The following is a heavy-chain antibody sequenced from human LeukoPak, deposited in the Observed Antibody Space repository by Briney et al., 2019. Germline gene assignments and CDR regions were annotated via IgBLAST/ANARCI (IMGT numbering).Heavy chain of an antibody. D-gene: IGHD6-6*01. CDR1: GFTFSRHW. V-gene: IGHV3-74*01. Sequence: GGSLRLSCAASGFTFSRHWMHWVRQAPGKGLEWISRIKGDASDINYADFAKGRFAISRDNAKNTVYLQIDSLRDEDTALYYCARGPNSNWSGLDFWGQGTLLTVSS. J-gene: IGHJ4*02. CDR2: IKGDASDI. CDR3: ARGPNSNWSGLDF.